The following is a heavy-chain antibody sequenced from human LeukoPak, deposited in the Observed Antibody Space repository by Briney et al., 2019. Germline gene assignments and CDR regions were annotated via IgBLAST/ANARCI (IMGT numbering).Heavy chain of an antibody. D-gene: IGHD1-26*01. CDR2: ISYDGSNK. V-gene: IGHV3-30-3*01. Sequence: GGSLRLSCAASGFTFSSYAMHWVRQAPGKGLEWVAVISYDGSNKYYADSVKGRFTISRDNSKNMLYLQMNSLRAEDTAVYYCARDPAQVGATPFFDYWGQGTLVTVSS. CDR3: ARDPAQVGATPFFDY. J-gene: IGHJ4*02. CDR1: GFTFSSYA.